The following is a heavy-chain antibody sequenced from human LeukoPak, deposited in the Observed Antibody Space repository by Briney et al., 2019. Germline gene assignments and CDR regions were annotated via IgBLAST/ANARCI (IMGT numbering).Heavy chain of an antibody. V-gene: IGHV4-31*03. CDR2: IYYSGST. CDR1: GGSISSGGYY. D-gene: IGHD5-12*01. CDR3: ARGGDIVSGDY. J-gene: IGHJ4*02. Sequence: PSEALSLTCTVSGGSISSGGYYWSWIRQHPGKGLEWIGYIYYSGSTYYNPSLKSRVTISVDTSKNQFSLKLSSVTAADTAVYYCARGGDIVSGDYWGQGTLVTVSS.